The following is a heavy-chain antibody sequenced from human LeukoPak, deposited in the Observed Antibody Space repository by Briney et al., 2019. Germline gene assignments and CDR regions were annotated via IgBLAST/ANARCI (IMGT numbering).Heavy chain of an antibody. Sequence: TGGSLRLSCAASGFTFSNYAMHWVRQAPGKGLEWVAVLSYDGSDKYYADSVKGRFTISRDNSKNTLYLQMNSLRAEDTAVYYCARPYYDSSGYRFDYWGQGTLVTVSS. CDR3: ARPYYDSSGYRFDY. CDR2: LSYDGSDK. D-gene: IGHD3-22*01. CDR1: GFTFSNYA. J-gene: IGHJ4*02. V-gene: IGHV3-30-3*01.